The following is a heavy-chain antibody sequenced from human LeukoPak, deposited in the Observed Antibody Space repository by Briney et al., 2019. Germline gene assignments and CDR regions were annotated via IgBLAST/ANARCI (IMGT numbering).Heavy chain of an antibody. CDR2: IYYSGST. D-gene: IGHD3-9*01. CDR3: ARESDDILTGFDY. CDR1: GGSISSYY. Sequence: SETLSLTCTVPGGSISSYYWSWIRQPPGKGLEWIGYIYYSGSTNYNPSLKSRVTISVDTSKNQFSLKLSSVTAADTAVYYCARESDDILTGFDYWGQGTLVTVSS. J-gene: IGHJ4*02. V-gene: IGHV4-59*01.